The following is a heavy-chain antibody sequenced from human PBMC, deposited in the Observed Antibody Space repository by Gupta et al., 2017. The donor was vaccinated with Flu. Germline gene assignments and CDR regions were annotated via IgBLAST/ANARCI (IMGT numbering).Heavy chain of an antibody. Sequence: SGFSLTNSRMGVSWIRQPPGKALEWLAHIFSDGDQSYNTSLKNRLTISRDTSKSQVVLTMTNLDPVDTATYYCARTNWGVDYWGQGTLVTVSS. CDR1: GFSLTNSRMG. CDR3: ARTNWGVDY. J-gene: IGHJ4*02. D-gene: IGHD7-27*01. CDR2: IFSDGDQ. V-gene: IGHV2-26*01.